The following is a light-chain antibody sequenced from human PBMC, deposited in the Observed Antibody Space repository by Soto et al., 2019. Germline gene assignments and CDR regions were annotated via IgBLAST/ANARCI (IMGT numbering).Light chain of an antibody. J-gene: IGKJ5*01. V-gene: IGKV3-11*01. CDR3: QQRSNWPFT. CDR1: QSVSSY. CDR2: EAS. Sequence: EIVFAQSPRPPSFSPGGRTTPSRRASQSVSSYVAWYQQKPGQAPRLLSDEASNRATGIPARFSGSGSGTDFTLTISSLEPEDFAVYYCQQRSNWPFTFGQGTRLEIK.